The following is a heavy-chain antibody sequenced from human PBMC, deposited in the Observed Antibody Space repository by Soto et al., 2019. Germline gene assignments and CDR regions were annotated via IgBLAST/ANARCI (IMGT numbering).Heavy chain of an antibody. CDR1: GGSISSTFYY. CDR2: NDYSGTT. V-gene: IGHV4-39*01. D-gene: IGHD1-26*01. CDR3: ARQKWEQPKWFDP. J-gene: IGHJ5*02. Sequence: QLQLQESGPGLVKPSETLSLTCSLSGGSISSTFYYWGWIRQPPGKGLEWIGSNDYSGTTFYNESLKVRVTKSVDTPKNQFSLRLTSVTATDTAVYFCARQKWEQPKWFDPWGQGTLVTVSS.